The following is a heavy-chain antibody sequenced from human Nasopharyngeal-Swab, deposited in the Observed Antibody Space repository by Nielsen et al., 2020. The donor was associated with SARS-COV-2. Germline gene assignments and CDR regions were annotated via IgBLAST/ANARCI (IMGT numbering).Heavy chain of an antibody. CDR2: ISSSGSTI. V-gene: IGHV3-11*04. Sequence: GGSLRLSCAASGFTFSDYYMSWIRQAPGKGLERVSYISSSGSTIYYADSVKGRFTISRDNAKNSLYLQMNSLRAEDTAVYYCARAGGDYYYYYYMDVWGKGTTVTVSS. CDR3: ARAGGDYYYYYYMDV. D-gene: IGHD4-17*01. J-gene: IGHJ6*03. CDR1: GFTFSDYY.